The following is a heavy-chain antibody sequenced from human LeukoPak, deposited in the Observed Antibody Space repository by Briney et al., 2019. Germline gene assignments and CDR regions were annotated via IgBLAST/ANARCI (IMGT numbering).Heavy chain of an antibody. V-gene: IGHV4-39*01. CDR2: IYYTGST. CDR3: ASPTSSVGATSFDY. D-gene: IGHD1-26*01. CDR1: GASISSSSYY. J-gene: IGHJ4*02. Sequence: SETLSLTCTVSGASISSSSYYWGWIRQPPGKGLEWIGSIYYTGSTYYNPSVQSRVTISADTSKNQFSLKLSSVTAADTAVYYCASPTSSVGATSFDYWGQGTLVTVSS.